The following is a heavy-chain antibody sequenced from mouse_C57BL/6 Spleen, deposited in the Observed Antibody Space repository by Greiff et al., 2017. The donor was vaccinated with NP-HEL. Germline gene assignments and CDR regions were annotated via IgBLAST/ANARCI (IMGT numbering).Heavy chain of an antibody. D-gene: IGHD2-4*01. CDR2: IHPNSGST. CDR1: GYTFTSYW. Sequence: QVQLQQPGAELVKPGASVKLSCKASGYTFTSYWMHWVKQRPGRGLEWIGMIHPNSGSTNYNEKFKSKATLTVDKSSSTAYMQLSSLTSEDSAVYYCARGNYDYDGDYWGQGTTRTVSS. CDR3: ARGNYDYDGDY. J-gene: IGHJ2*01. V-gene: IGHV1-64*01.